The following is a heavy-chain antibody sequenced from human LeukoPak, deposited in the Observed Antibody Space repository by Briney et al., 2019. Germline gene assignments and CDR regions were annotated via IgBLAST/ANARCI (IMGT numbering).Heavy chain of an antibody. CDR2: IEWNGGRR. V-gene: IGHV3-20*01. Sequence: GGSLRLSCAASGFNFDAYGMSWVRQVPGKGLEWVSTIEWNGGRRTYVVSVKGRFTISRDNAKRSLYLQMKNMKLEDTALYHCASVPDDASGISRYFFESWGQGTLVTVST. J-gene: IGHJ4*02. D-gene: IGHD3-9*01. CDR1: GFNFDAYG. CDR3: ASVPDDASGISRYFFES.